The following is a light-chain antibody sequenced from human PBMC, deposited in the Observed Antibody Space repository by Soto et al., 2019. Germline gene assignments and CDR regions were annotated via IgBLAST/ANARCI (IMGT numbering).Light chain of an antibody. CDR3: QQRSNWPGIT. CDR1: QSVSSY. J-gene: IGKJ5*01. V-gene: IGKV3-11*01. Sequence: EIVLTQSPGTLSLSPVERATLSCRASQSVSSYLAWYQQKPGQAPRLLIYDASNRATGIPARFSGSGSGTDFTLTISSLEPEDFAVYYCQQRSNWPGITFGQGTRLENK. CDR2: DAS.